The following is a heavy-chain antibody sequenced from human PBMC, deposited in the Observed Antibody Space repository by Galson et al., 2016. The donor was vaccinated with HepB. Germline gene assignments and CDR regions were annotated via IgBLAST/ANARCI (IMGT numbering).Heavy chain of an antibody. CDR3: AAEPRVTVFWVWTF. Sequence: SLRLSCAASGFPFNNXXMSXXXQAXXXGLXXVSXXTGSXXXTXXXDSXXGRFTISRDSSTNTLFLQXXSLRAEDTAVYFCAAEPRVTVFWVWTFWGQGTPXTVS. J-gene: IGHJ4*02. V-gene: IGHV3-23*01. CDR2: XTGSXXXT. D-gene: IGHD3-3*01. CDR1: GFPFNNXX.